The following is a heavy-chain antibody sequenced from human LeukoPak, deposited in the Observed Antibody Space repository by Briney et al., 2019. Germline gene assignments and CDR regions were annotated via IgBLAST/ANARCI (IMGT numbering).Heavy chain of an antibody. J-gene: IGHJ4*02. CDR2: INPYTGGT. D-gene: IGHD3-16*02. V-gene: IGHV1-2*02. CDR3: ARVWAYYDYVWGSYPHY. CDR1: GYTFTSYG. Sequence: ASVKVSCKASGYTFTSYGISWVRQAPGQGLEWMGWINPYTGGTTCAQKFQGRLTMTRDTSISTVYMELSRLTSDDTAVYYCARVWAYYDYVWGSYPHYWGQGTLVTVSP.